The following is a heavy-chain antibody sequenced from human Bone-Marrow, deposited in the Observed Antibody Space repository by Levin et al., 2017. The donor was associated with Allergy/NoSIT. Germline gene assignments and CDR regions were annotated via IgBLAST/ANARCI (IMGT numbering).Heavy chain of an antibody. J-gene: IGHJ4*02. V-gene: IGHV4-39*07. CDR2: IYYSGST. Sequence: SQTLSLTCTVSGGSISSSSYYWGWIRQPPGKGLEWIGSIYYSGSTYYNPSLKSRVTISVDTSKNQFSLKLSSVTAADTAVYYCARLSSSSQYMDYWGQGTLVTVSS. CDR1: GGSISSSSYY. CDR3: ARLSSSSQYMDY. D-gene: IGHD6-6*01.